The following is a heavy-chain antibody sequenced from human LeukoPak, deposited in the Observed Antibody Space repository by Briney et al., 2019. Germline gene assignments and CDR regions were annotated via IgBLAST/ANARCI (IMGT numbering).Heavy chain of an antibody. CDR1: GFTFGDYA. CDR2: IRSKAYGGTT. Sequence: PGRSLRLSCTASGFTFGDYAMSWVRQAPGKGLEWVGFIRSKAYGGTTEYAASVKGRFTISRDDSKSIAYLQMNSLKTEDTALYYCTRTDYDSSGYYWIDYWGQGTLVTVSS. V-gene: IGHV3-49*04. J-gene: IGHJ4*02. D-gene: IGHD3-22*01. CDR3: TRTDYDSSGYYWIDY.